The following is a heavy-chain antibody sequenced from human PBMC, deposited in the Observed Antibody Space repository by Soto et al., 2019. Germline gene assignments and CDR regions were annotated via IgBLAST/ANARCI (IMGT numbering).Heavy chain of an antibody. D-gene: IGHD1-7*01. CDR2: IYKSTTT. J-gene: IGHJ4*02. CDR3: ASRDPGTSVDY. CDR1: GDSISTVDYF. V-gene: IGHV4-30-4*01. Sequence: SETLSLTCSVSGDSISTVDYFWAWIRQPPGQALEYIGYIYKSTTTYYNPSPKSRVTISLDKSENQFSLKVTSLTAADTAVYYCASRDPGTSVDYWGQGTLVTVSS.